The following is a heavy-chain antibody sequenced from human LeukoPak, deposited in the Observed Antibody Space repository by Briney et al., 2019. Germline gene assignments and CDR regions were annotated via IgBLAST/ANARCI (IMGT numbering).Heavy chain of an antibody. CDR3: ARGAAAPGTYYYYYMDV. J-gene: IGHJ6*03. CDR2: ISAYNGNT. D-gene: IGHD2-2*01. V-gene: IGHV1-18*01. Sequence: GASVKVSCKASGYTFTSYGISWVRQAPGQGLEWMGWISAYNGNTNYAQKLQGRVTMTTDTSTSTAYMGLRSLRSDDTAVYYCARGAAAPGTYYYYYMDVWGKGTTVTVSS. CDR1: GYTFTSYG.